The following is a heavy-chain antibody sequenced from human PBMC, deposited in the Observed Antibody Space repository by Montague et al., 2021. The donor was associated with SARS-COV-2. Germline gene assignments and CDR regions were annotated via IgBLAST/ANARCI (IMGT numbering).Heavy chain of an antibody. D-gene: IGHD5-24*01. V-gene: IGHV4-59*13. CDR1: GGSISSYY. CDR3: ARGDVEMATIKSGGPFYHFDY. Sequence: SETLSLTCTASGGSISSYYWSWIRQPPGKGLEWIGYIYYSGSTNYNPSLKSPVTISVDTSKNQFSLKLSSVTAADTAVYYCARGDVEMATIKSGGPFYHFDYWGQGTLVTVSS. CDR2: IYYSGST. J-gene: IGHJ4*02.